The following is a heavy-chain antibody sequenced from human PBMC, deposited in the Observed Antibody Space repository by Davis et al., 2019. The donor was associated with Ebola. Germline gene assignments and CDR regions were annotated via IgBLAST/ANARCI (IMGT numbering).Heavy chain of an antibody. CDR3: AREMARSGGSLPNVLLYYYYGMDV. CDR1: GFTFDDYA. CDR2: ISWNSGSI. D-gene: IGHD2-15*01. J-gene: IGHJ6*02. V-gene: IGHV3-9*01. Sequence: SLKISCAASGFTFDDYAMHWVRQAPGKGLEWVSGISWNSGSIGYANSVKGRFTISRDNAKNSLYLQMNSLRAEDTAVYYCAREMARSGGSLPNVLLYYYYGMDVWGQGTTVTVSS.